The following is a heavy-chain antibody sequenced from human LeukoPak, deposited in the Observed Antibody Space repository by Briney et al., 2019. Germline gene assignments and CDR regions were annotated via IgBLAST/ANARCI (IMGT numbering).Heavy chain of an antibody. Sequence: GGSLRLSCAASGFTFSSYSMNWVRQAPGKGLEWVSSISSSSSYIYYADSVKGRFTISRDNAKNSLYLQMNSLRAEDTAVYYCARAGGHIAAAGYYYFDCWGQGTLVTVSS. CDR1: GFTFSSYS. J-gene: IGHJ4*02. CDR2: ISSSSSYI. CDR3: ARAGGHIAAAGYYYFDC. D-gene: IGHD6-13*01. V-gene: IGHV3-21*01.